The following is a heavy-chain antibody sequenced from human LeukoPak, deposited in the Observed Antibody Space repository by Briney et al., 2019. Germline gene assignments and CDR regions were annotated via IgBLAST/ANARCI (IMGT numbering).Heavy chain of an antibody. J-gene: IGHJ4*02. Sequence: ASVKVSCKASGGTFSSYAISWVRQAPGQGLEWMGGIIPIFGTANYAQKFQGRVTITADKSTSTAYMELSSLRSEDTAVYYCARRTRSWYYFDYWGQGTLVTVSS. CDR1: GGTFSSYA. D-gene: IGHD6-13*01. CDR3: ARRTRSWYYFDY. CDR2: IIPIFGTA. V-gene: IGHV1-69*06.